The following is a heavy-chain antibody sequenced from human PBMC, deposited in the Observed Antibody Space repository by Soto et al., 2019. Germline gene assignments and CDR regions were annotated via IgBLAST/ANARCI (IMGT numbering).Heavy chain of an antibody. Sequence: QVQLVQSGAEVKKPGASVKVSCKASGYTFPSYGISWVRQAPGQGLEWMGWISGYNGNTNYAQMLQGRGTMTTDTSTSTAYMELRSLISDDTAVYYCARDDCSGGSCYRHLDSWGQVTLVTFSS. J-gene: IGHJ4*02. CDR1: GYTFPSYG. V-gene: IGHV1-18*01. CDR3: ARDDCSGGSCYRHLDS. D-gene: IGHD2-15*01. CDR2: ISGYNGNT.